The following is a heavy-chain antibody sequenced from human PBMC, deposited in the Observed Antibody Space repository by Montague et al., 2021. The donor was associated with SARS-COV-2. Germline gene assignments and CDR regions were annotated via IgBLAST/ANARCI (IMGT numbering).Heavy chain of an antibody. CDR2: IYDGGAA. D-gene: IGHD4-23*01. V-gene: IGHV4-59*01. J-gene: IGHJ3*02. Sequence: SETLSLTCTVSGGSITGYYWSCLRRSPGKGLEWIVYIYDGGAANYNPSLGSRVTISTDTSKNQLSLKVNSVTAADTAVYYCVRDHPYGGPRGAYDIWGQGTVVTVSS. CDR3: VRDHPYGGPRGAYDI. CDR1: GGSITGYY.